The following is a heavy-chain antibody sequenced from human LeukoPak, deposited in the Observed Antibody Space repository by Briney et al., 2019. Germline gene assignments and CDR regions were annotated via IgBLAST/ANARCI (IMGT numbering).Heavy chain of an antibody. V-gene: IGHV4-39*01. Sequence: SETLSLTCTVSGGSISSSSYYWGWIRQPPGKGLEWIGSIYYSGSTYYNPSLKSRVTISVDTSKNQFSLKLGSVTAADTAVYYCARPYSSSWSNFDYWGQGTLVTVSS. J-gene: IGHJ4*02. CDR1: GGSISSSSYY. D-gene: IGHD6-13*01. CDR2: IYYSGST. CDR3: ARPYSSSWSNFDY.